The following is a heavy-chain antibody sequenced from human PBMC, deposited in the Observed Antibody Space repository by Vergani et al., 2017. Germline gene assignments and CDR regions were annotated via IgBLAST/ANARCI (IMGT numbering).Heavy chain of an antibody. V-gene: IGHV1-2*02. J-gene: IGHJ4*02. CDR3: ARDHQGPTTLDF. Sequence: QVQLVQSGAELKKPGASVRVSCKASGFIFTDYYIHWMRQAPVQGLEWIGWINPNGDATHYAQNFRGRVTLTRDTSSTTAYMDLASLTSDDTAIYYCARDHQGPTTLDFWGQGSLVTVSS. D-gene: IGHD1-26*01. CDR1: GFIFTDYY. CDR2: INPNGDAT.